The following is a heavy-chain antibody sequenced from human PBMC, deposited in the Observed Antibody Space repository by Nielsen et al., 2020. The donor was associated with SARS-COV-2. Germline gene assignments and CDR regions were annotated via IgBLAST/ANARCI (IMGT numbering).Heavy chain of an antibody. CDR3: AKDGAVAGGYY. D-gene: IGHD6-19*01. CDR2: ISYDGSNK. J-gene: IGHJ4*02. V-gene: IGHV3-30*18. CDR1: GFTFSSYA. Sequence: GGSLRLSCAASGFTFSSYAMSWVRQAPGKGLEWVAVISYDGSNKYYADSVKGRFTISRDNSKNTLYLQMNSLRAEDTAVYYCAKDGAVAGGYYWGQGTLVTVSS.